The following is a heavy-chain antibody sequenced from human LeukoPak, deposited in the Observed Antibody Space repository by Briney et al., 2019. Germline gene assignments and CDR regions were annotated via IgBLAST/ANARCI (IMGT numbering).Heavy chain of an antibody. J-gene: IGHJ4*02. V-gene: IGHV1-8*01. CDR3: ARQAVAGTSSSDY. Sequence: ASVKVSCKASGYTFTSHDINWVRQATGQGLEWMGWMNPNSGNTGYAQKFQGRVTMTMNTSISTAYMELSSLRSEDTAVYYCARQAVAGTSSSDYWGQGTLVTVSS. CDR1: GYTFTSHD. D-gene: IGHD6-19*01. CDR2: MNPNSGNT.